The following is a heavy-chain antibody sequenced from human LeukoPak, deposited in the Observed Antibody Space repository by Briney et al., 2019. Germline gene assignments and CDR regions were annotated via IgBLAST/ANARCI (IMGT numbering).Heavy chain of an antibody. J-gene: IGHJ3*02. CDR3: AKDDGAYCGGDCYSGAFDI. Sequence: GGSLRLSCAASGFTFSSYAMSWVRQAPGKGLEWVSAISVSGGSTYYADSVKGRFPISRDNSKNTLYLQMNSLRAEDTAVYYCAKDDGAYCGGDCYSGAFDIWGQGTMVTVSS. V-gene: IGHV3-23*01. CDR2: ISVSGGST. D-gene: IGHD2-21*02. CDR1: GFTFSSYA.